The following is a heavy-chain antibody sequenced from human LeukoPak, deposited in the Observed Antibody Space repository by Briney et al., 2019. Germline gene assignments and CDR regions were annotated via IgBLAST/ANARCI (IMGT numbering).Heavy chain of an antibody. D-gene: IGHD3-16*01. Sequence: GESLKIPCKGPGDSFTSYWTGWVRQMPGKGLEWRGIIYPGDSDTRYSPSFQGQVTMSAAKSTSTAYLQWSSLKASDTAMYYCARAVGGRRPYLVDYWGQGALVTVSS. CDR3: ARAVGGRRPYLVDY. J-gene: IGHJ4*02. CDR1: GDSFTSYW. CDR2: IYPGDSDT. V-gene: IGHV5-51*01.